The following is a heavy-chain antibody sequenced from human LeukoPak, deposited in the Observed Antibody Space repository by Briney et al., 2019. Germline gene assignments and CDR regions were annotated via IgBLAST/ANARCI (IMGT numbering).Heavy chain of an antibody. D-gene: IGHD4-17*01. CDR1: GYTFTSYD. V-gene: IGHV1-8*01. Sequence: GASVKVSCKASGYTFTSYDINWVRQATGQGLEWMGWMNPNSGNTGYAQKFQGRVTMTRNTSISTAYMELSSLRSEDTAVYYCARSRGGDYSNAFDIWGQGTMVTVSS. CDR2: MNPNSGNT. J-gene: IGHJ3*02. CDR3: ARSRGGDYSNAFDI.